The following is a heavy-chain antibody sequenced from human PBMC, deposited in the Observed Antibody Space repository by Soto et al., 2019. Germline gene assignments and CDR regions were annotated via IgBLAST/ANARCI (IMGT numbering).Heavy chain of an antibody. CDR2: IYYSGST. V-gene: IGHV4-39*01. CDR1: GGSISSTSYY. J-gene: IGHJ5*02. Sequence: SATLSLTCTVSGGSISSTSYYWGWIRQPPGNGLEWIGSIYYSGSTYYNPSLKSRVTISVDTSKNQFSLKLSSVTAADTAVYYCARLGYCSGGSCYSPPEGWFDPWGQGTLVTVSS. CDR3: ARLGYCSGGSCYSPPEGWFDP. D-gene: IGHD2-15*01.